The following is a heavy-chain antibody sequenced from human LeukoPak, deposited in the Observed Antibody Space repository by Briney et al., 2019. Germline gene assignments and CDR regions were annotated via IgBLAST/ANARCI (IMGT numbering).Heavy chain of an antibody. D-gene: IGHD5-18*01. CDR1: GFTVSSNY. J-gene: IGHJ4*02. CDR3: AKGGDTAMVLDY. V-gene: IGHV3-53*01. Sequence: GGSLRLSCAASGFTVSSNYMSWVRQAPGKGLEWVSVIYSGGSTYYADSVKGRFTISSDNSKNTLYLQMNSLRAEDTAVYYCAKGGDTAMVLDYWGQGTLVTVSS. CDR2: IYSGGST.